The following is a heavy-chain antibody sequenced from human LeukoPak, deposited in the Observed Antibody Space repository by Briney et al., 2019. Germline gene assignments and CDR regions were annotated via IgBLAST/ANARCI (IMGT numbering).Heavy chain of an antibody. CDR3: ATRSMVRGVMSRGYYFDY. V-gene: IGHV4-34*01. J-gene: IGHJ4*02. CDR2: INHSGST. CDR1: GGSFSGYY. D-gene: IGHD3-10*01. Sequence: PSETLSLTCAVYGGSFSGYYWSWIRQPPGKGLEWIGEINHSGSTNYNLSLKSRVTISVDASKNQFSLKLSSVTAAATAVYYCATRSMVRGVMSRGYYFDYWGQGTLVTVSS.